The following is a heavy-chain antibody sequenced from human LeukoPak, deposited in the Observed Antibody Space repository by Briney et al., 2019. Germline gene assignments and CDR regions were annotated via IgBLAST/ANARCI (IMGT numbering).Heavy chain of an antibody. D-gene: IGHD4-17*01. V-gene: IGHV3-7*01. J-gene: IGHJ5*02. Sequence: GGSLRLSCAASGFTFSSYWMSWVRQAPGKGLEWVANIKQDGSEKYYVDSVKGRFTISRDNAKNSLYLQMNSLRAEDTAVYYCARLYGDYPVKYNWFDPWGQGTLVTVSS. CDR2: IKQDGSEK. CDR3: ARLYGDYPVKYNWFDP. CDR1: GFTFSSYW.